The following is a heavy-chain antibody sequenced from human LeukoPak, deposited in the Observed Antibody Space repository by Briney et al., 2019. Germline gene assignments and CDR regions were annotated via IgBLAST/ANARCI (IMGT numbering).Heavy chain of an antibody. CDR2: IIPIFGTA. CDR3: ARGDLEWFSSWFDP. CDR1: GGTFSSYA. D-gene: IGHD3-3*01. Sequence: SVKVSCKASGGTFSSYAISWVRQAPGQGLEWMGGIIPIFGTANYAQKFQGRVTITTDESTSPAYMELSSLRSEDTAVYYCARGDLEWFSSWFDPWGQGTLVTVSS. J-gene: IGHJ5*02. V-gene: IGHV1-69*05.